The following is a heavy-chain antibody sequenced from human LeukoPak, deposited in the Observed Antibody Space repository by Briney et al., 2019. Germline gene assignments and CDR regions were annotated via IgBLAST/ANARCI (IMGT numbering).Heavy chain of an antibody. D-gene: IGHD1-14*01. CDR1: GYTFTCYY. Sequence: GASVKVSCKASGYTFTCYYMHWVRQAPGQGLEWMGWISPNSGDTNYAQTFHGRVAMTRDTSISTAYMELSRLTSDDTAVYYCARERAEGGHAFDIWGQGTMVTVSS. V-gene: IGHV1-2*02. CDR3: ARERAEGGHAFDI. CDR2: ISPNSGDT. J-gene: IGHJ3*02.